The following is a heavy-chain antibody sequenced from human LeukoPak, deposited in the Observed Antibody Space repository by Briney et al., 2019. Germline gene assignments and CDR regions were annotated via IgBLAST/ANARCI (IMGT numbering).Heavy chain of an antibody. D-gene: IGHD3-3*01. J-gene: IGHJ4*02. CDR1: GGSFSGYY. Sequence: SETLSLTCAVYGGSFSGYYWSWIRQPPGKGLEWIGEINHSGSTNYNPSLKSRVTISVDTSKNQFSLKLSSVTAADTAVYYCARGALFYDFWSGYYPFDYWGQGTLVTVSS. V-gene: IGHV4-34*01. CDR2: INHSGST. CDR3: ARGALFYDFWSGYYPFDY.